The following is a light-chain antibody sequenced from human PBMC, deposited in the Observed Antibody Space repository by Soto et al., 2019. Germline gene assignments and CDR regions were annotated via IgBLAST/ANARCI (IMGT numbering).Light chain of an antibody. CDR3: QSYDSSLSGYV. V-gene: IGLV1-40*01. CDR2: GNS. CDR1: SSNFGAGYD. J-gene: IGLJ1*01. Sequence: QSALTQPPSVSGAPGQRVTISCTGSSSNFGAGYDVHWYQQLPGTAPKLLIFGNSNQPSGVPDRFSGSKSGTSASLAITGLQAEDEADYYCQSYDSSLSGYVFGTGTKV.